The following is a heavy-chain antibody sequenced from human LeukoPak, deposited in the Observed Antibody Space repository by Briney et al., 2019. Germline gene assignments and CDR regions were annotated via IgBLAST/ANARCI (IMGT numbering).Heavy chain of an antibody. D-gene: IGHD4-17*01. CDR2: ISSGSTNI. J-gene: IGHJ3*02. Sequence: PGGSLRLSCVASRFTFSTYSMNWVRQAPGRGLEWVSYISSGSTNIYHKDSVKGRFIVSRDNAKNSLYLHMASLRAEDTAVYYCVRNDGDNAFDIWGQGTMVIVSS. V-gene: IGHV3-48*01. CDR3: VRNDGDNAFDI. CDR1: RFTFSTYS.